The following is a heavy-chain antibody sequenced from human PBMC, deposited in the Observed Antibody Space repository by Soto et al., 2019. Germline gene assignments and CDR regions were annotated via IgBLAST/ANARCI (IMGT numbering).Heavy chain of an antibody. J-gene: IGHJ4*02. D-gene: IGHD3-22*01. CDR3: TRGFAYYYDSSGLRGNYFDY. Sequence: GGSLRLSCTASGFTFGDYAMSWFRQAPGKGLEWVGFIRSKAYGGTTEYAASVKGRFTIPRDDSKSIAYLQMNSLKTEDTAVYYCTRGFAYYYDSSGLRGNYFDYWGQGTLVTVSS. CDR1: GFTFGDYA. V-gene: IGHV3-49*03. CDR2: IRSKAYGGTT.